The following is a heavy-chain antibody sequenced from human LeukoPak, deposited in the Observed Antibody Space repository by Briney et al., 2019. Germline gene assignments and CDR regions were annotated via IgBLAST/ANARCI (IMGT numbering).Heavy chain of an antibody. D-gene: IGHD4-17*01. CDR3: ARTVRTPPYYLDS. Sequence: GGSLRLSCAASGFTVSSNYMSWVRQAPRKGLEWVSVIYSGGSTYYADSVKGRFTISRDNSKNTLYLQMNSLRAEDTAVYYCARTVRTPPYYLDSWGQGTLVTVSS. J-gene: IGHJ4*02. CDR1: GFTVSSNY. CDR2: IYSGGST. V-gene: IGHV3-66*01.